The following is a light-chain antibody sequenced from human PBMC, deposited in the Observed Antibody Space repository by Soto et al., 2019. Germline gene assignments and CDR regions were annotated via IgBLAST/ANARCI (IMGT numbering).Light chain of an antibody. CDR2: EVT. CDR1: SSDVGGYNF. V-gene: IGLV2-14*03. Sequence: QSALTQTASVSGSPGQSITISCTGTSSDVGGYNFVSWYQQHPGKAPKLIIHEVTNRPSGVSNRFSGSKSGNTASLTISGLQAEDEADYYCQSYDSDFVIFGGGTKVTVL. CDR3: QSYDSDFVI. J-gene: IGLJ2*01.